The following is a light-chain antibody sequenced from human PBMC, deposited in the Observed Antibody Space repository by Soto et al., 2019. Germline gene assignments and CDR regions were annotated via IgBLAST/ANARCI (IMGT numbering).Light chain of an antibody. Sequence: QSVLTQSPSASASLGASVKLTCTLSSGHSSYSIAWHQQQPEKGPRFLMKLNSDGSHTKGDGIPDRFSGSSSGIERCLSISSLQSEDEADYYCQTWATGIQVFGGGTKLTVL. CDR3: QTWATGIQV. J-gene: IGLJ3*02. V-gene: IGLV4-69*01. CDR2: LNSDGSH. CDR1: SGHSSYS.